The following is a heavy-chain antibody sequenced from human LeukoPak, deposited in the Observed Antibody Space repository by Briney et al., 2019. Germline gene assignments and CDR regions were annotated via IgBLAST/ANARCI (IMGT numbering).Heavy chain of an antibody. J-gene: IGHJ5*02. CDR2: ISGSGGST. CDR1: GFTFSSYA. V-gene: IGHV3-23*01. Sequence: GGSLRLSCAASGFTFSSYAMSWVRQAPGKGLEWVSAISGSGGSTYYADSVKGRFTISRDNSKNTLYLQMNSLRAEDTAVYYCAKELRYDFWSGYLRLGFDWFDPWGQETLVTVSS. D-gene: IGHD3-3*01. CDR3: AKELRYDFWSGYLRLGFDWFDP.